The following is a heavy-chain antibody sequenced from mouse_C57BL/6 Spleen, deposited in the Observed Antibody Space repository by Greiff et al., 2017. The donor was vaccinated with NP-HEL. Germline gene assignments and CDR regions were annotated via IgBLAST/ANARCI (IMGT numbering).Heavy chain of an antibody. D-gene: IGHD3-2*02. V-gene: IGHV1-55*01. Sequence: VQLQQSGAELVKPGASVKMSCKASGYTFTSYWITWVKQRPGQGLEWIGDIYPGSGSTNYNEKFKSKATLTVDTSSSTAYMQLSSLTSEDSAVYYCAREGSLGYGAIDYWGQGTSVTVSS. CDR1: GYTFTSYW. J-gene: IGHJ4*01. CDR3: AREGSLGYGAIDY. CDR2: IYPGSGST.